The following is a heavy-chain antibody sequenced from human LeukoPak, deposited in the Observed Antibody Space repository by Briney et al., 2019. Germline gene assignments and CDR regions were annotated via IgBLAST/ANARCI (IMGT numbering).Heavy chain of an antibody. D-gene: IGHD6-6*01. CDR3: ARLSSSATHYYYYYMDV. J-gene: IGHJ6*03. Sequence: PSQTLSLTCTVSGGSRSSGGYYWSWIRQHPGKGLEWIGYIHTSGSTDHNPSLKSRVTISVDTSKSQFSLKLTSVTAADTAVYYCARLSSSATHYYYYYMDVWGKGTTVSVSS. CDR2: IHTSGST. V-gene: IGHV4-31*03. CDR1: GGSRSSGGYY.